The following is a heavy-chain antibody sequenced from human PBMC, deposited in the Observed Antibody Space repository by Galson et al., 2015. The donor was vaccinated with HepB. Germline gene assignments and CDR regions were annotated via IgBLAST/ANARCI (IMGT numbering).Heavy chain of an antibody. Sequence: SLRLSCAASGFTFDDYTMHWVRQAPGKGLEWVSLISWDGGSTYYADSVKGRFTISRDNSKNSLYLQMNSLRTEDTALYYCAKGPYSSSWYMDYWGQGTLVTVSS. CDR1: GFTFDDYT. CDR2: ISWDGGST. J-gene: IGHJ4*02. V-gene: IGHV3-43*01. D-gene: IGHD6-13*01. CDR3: AKGPYSSSWYMDY.